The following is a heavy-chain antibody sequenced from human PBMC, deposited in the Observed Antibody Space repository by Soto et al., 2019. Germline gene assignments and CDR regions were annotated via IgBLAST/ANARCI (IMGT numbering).Heavy chain of an antibody. CDR1: GFTFSSHS. CDR2: ISSSSSYI. J-gene: IGHJ4*02. V-gene: IGHV3-21*01. Sequence: EVQLVESGGGLVKPGGSLRLSCAASGFTFSSHSMNWVRQAPGKGLEWVSSISSSSSYIYYADSVKGRFTISRDNAKNLVYLQMSSLRAEDTSVYECERLDRCSLDYWGRGTLVTVSS. D-gene: IGHD2-15*01. CDR3: ERLDRCSLDY.